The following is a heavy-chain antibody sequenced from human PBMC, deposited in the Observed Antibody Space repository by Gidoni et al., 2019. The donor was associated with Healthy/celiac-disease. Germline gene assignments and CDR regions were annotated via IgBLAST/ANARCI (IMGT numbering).Heavy chain of an antibody. CDR2: INPSGGST. D-gene: IGHD6-6*01. Sequence: QVQLVQSGAEVKKPGASVKVSCKAAGYTFTSYYMHWVRQAPGQGLEWMGIINPSGGSTSYAQKFQGRVTMTRDTSTSTVYMELSSLRSEDTAVYYCARDLAGGSSFSYYYGMDVWGQGTTVTVSS. V-gene: IGHV1-46*01. CDR3: ARDLAGGSSFSYYYGMDV. J-gene: IGHJ6*02. CDR1: GYTFTSYY.